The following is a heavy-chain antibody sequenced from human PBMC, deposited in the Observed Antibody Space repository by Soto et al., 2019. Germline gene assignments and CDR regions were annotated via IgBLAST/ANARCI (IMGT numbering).Heavy chain of an antibody. CDR1: GGSISSSSYY. CDR2: IYYSGST. V-gene: IGHV4-39*01. Sequence: SETLSLTCTVSGGSISSSSYYWGWIRQPPGKGLEWIGSIYYSGSTYYNPSLKSRVTISVDTSKNQFSLKLSSVTAADTAVYYCASIPSYDFWSGYSSWGQGTLVTVSS. CDR3: ASIPSYDFWSGYSS. D-gene: IGHD3-3*01. J-gene: IGHJ5*02.